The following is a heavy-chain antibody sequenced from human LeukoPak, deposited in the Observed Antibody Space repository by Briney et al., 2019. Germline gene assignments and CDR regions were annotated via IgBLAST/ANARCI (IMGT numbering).Heavy chain of an antibody. D-gene: IGHD3-9*01. CDR2: ISHSGSDD. V-gene: IGHV3-30*18. CDR1: GLTFSIYG. J-gene: IGHJ4*02. CDR3: AKDNYDGLRYLDWFADY. Sequence: PGRSLRISCATPGLTFSIYGMPLVRQAPGKGLERLAVISHSGSDDYAESVKGRFTISRDNSKNTVYLQMNSLRAEDTAIYYCAKDNYDGLRYLDWFADYWGQGTLVTVSA.